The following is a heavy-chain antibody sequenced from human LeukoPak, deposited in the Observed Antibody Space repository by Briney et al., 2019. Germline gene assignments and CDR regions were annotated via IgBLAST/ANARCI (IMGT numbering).Heavy chain of an antibody. CDR2: IGYDGSNK. V-gene: IGHV3-30*02. CDR3: AKGTIDY. CDR1: GFTFSSDG. J-gene: IGHJ4*02. Sequence: PGGSLRLSCAASGFTFSSDGMHWVRQSPGKGLEWVAVIGYDGSNKYYAGSVKGRFTISRDKSKNTLYLQMKSLRAEDTAVYYCAKGTIDYWGQGTLVTVSS. D-gene: IGHD1-7*01.